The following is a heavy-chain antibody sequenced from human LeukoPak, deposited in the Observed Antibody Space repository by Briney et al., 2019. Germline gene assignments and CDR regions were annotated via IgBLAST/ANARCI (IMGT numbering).Heavy chain of an antibody. J-gene: IGHJ4*02. Sequence: GGSLRLSCATSGFTVSSNYMNWVRQAPGKGLEWVSSIYSGGNTYYADSVKGRFTISRDNSKNTLYLQMNSLRAEDTGLYYCARHRRYCSGDNCYSGHDYWGQGTLVIVSS. CDR3: ARHRRYCSGDNCYSGHDY. CDR2: IYSGGNT. V-gene: IGHV3-66*04. D-gene: IGHD2-15*01. CDR1: GFTVSSNY.